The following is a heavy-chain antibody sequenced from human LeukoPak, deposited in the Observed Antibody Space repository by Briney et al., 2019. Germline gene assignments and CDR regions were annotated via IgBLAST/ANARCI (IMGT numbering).Heavy chain of an antibody. CDR1: GYTFTGYY. D-gene: IGHD3-10*01. V-gene: IGHV1-2*02. J-gene: IGHJ4*02. CDR3: ARGDRVTMVRGVTPFDY. Sequence: ASVKVSCKASGYTFTGYYMHWVRQAPGQGLEWMGWINPNSGGTNYAQKFQGRVTMTRDTSTSTAYMELSRLRSDDTAVYYCARGDRVTMVRGVTPFDYWGQGTLVTVSS. CDR2: INPNSGGT.